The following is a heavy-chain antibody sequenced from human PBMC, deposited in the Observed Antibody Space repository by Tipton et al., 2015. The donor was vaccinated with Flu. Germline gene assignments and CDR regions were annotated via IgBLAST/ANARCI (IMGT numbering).Heavy chain of an antibody. CDR2: IYYSGTT. CDR1: GGSISSSSYY. CDR3: ARDLWNDRRAYYFYGVDV. V-gene: IGHV4-39*07. Sequence: GLVKPSETLSLTYTVSGGSISSSSYYWGWIRQPPGKGLEWIGSIYYSGTTYYNPSLKSRVTISVDSSKNEFSLTLASLTAADTAVYYCARDLWNDRRAYYFYGVDVWGQGTTVTVSS. D-gene: IGHD1-1*01. J-gene: IGHJ6*02.